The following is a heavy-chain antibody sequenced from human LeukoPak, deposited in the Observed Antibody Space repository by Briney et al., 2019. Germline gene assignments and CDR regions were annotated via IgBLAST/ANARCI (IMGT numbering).Heavy chain of an antibody. D-gene: IGHD5-18*01. CDR3: ARALRTYGGLKIQLWLTY. Sequence: ASVKVSCKASGYTFTSSYMHWVRQAPGQGLEWMGIINPSGGSTSYAQKFQGRVTMTRDTSTSTVYMELSSLRSEDTAVYYCARALRTYGGLKIQLWLTYWGQGTLVTVSS. J-gene: IGHJ4*02. CDR2: INPSGGST. V-gene: IGHV1-46*03. CDR1: GYTFTSSY.